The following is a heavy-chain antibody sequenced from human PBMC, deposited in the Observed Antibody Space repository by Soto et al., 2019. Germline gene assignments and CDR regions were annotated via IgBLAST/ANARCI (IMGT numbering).Heavy chain of an antibody. D-gene: IGHD5-18*01. CDR1: GYSISSGYY. V-gene: IGHV4-38-2*02. J-gene: IGHJ6*02. CDR2: IYHSGST. CDR3: AKGLPRYGMDV. Sequence: SETLSLTCTVSGYSISSGYYWGWIRQPPGKGLEWIGSIYHSGSTSYNPSLKSRVTISVDTSKNQFSLKLSSVTAADTAVYYCAKGLPRYGMDVWGQGTTVTVSS.